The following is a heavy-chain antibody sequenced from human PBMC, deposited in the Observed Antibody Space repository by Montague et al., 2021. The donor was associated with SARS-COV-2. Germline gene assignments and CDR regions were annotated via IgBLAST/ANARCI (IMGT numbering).Heavy chain of an antibody. J-gene: IGHJ3*02. CDR2: TCYRSEWYF. Sequence: CAISGDSVSSNNAAWNWIRQSPSRGLVWLGRTCYRSEWYFDYAISLRGRITINPDTSKNQFSLQLDSVTLDDTAVYYCARYSYSGTYFGLNDAFDIWGQGTLVTVSS. V-gene: IGHV6-1*01. CDR1: GDSVSSNNAA. D-gene: IGHD1-26*01. CDR3: ARYSYSGTYFGLNDAFDI.